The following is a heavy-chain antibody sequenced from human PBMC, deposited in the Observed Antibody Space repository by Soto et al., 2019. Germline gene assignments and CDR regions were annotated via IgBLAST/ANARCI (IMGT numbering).Heavy chain of an antibody. CDR3: ASIDGITMVRGVIITAGWFDP. J-gene: IGHJ5*02. V-gene: IGHV4-31*03. Sequence: QVQLQESGPGLVKPSQTLSLTCTVSGGSISSGGYYWSWIRQHPGKGLEWIGYIYYSGSTYYNPSLEGRVTISVDTSKNQFSLKLSSVTAADTAVYYCASIDGITMVRGVIITAGWFDPWGQGTLVTVSS. CDR2: IYYSGST. CDR1: GGSISSGGYY. D-gene: IGHD3-10*01.